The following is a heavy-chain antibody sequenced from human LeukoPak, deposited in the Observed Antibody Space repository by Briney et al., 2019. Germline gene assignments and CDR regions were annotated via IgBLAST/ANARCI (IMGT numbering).Heavy chain of an antibody. CDR3: VKEQSSGGYRVADY. CDR2: FSYDGSDI. D-gene: IGHD6-19*01. J-gene: IGHJ4*02. Sequence: GGSLRLSCTASGFTFSNCGMHWVRHAPGKRLEWVAVFSYDGSDIYYGDSVKGRFTISRDISKNTLYLQMNSLRAEDTAVYYCVKEQSSGGYRVADYWGQGTLVTVSS. V-gene: IGHV3-30*18. CDR1: GFTFSNCG.